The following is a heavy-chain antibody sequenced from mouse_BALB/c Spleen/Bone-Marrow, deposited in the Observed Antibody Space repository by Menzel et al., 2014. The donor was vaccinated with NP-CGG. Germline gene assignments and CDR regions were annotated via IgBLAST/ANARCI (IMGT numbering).Heavy chain of an antibody. CDR3: ARLLLRFYALDY. D-gene: IGHD1-1*01. J-gene: IGHJ4*01. CDR2: INPSNGRT. V-gene: IGHV1S81*02. Sequence: VQLQQSGAELVKPGASVKLSCKASGYTFTSYWIHWVKQRPGQGLEWIGEINPSNGRTNYNEKFKSKATLTADKSSSTAYMQLSSLTSEDSAVYYCARLLLRFYALDYWGQGTSVTVSS. CDR1: GYTFTSYW.